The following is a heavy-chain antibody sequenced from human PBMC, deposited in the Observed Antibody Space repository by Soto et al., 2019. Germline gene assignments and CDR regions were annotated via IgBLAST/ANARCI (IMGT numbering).Heavy chain of an antibody. J-gene: IGHJ5*02. V-gene: IGHV3-33*07. CDR1: GFTFSSYW. CDR3: ARDAQGYKWFDP. CDR2: IWYDGSNK. Sequence: GGSLRLSCAASGFTFSSYWMYWVRQAPGKGLEWVAVIWYDGSNKYYADSVKGRFTISRDNSKNTLYLQMNSLRAEDTAVYYCARDAQGYKWFDPRGQRTLVTVSS.